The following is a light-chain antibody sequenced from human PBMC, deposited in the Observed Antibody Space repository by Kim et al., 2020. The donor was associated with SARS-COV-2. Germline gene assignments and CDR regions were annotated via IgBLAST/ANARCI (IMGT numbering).Light chain of an antibody. J-gene: IGKJ4*01. V-gene: IGKV1-33*01. CDR1: QDIDDY. Sequence: SASVGDTITITCQASQDIDDYLNWYQKKPGKAPRLLIFDASNLETGVPSRFSGSGYGTDFTFAINSLQPEVIATYYCQQYDNLPTFGGGTKVDIK. CDR3: QQYDNLPT. CDR2: DAS.